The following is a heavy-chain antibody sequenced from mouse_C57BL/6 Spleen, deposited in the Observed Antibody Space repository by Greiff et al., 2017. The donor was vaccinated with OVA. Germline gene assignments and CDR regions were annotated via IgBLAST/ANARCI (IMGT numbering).Heavy chain of an antibody. CDR3: ARAPYYYGSSYSNYYAMDY. V-gene: IGHV14-3*01. Sequence: VQLQQSVAELVRPGASVKLSCTASGFNIKNTYMHWVKQRPEQGLEWIGRIDPANGNTKYAPKFQGKATITADTSSNTAYLQLSSLTSEDTAIYYCARAPYYYGSSYSNYYAMDYWGQGTSVTVSS. CDR2: IDPANGNT. J-gene: IGHJ4*01. D-gene: IGHD1-1*01. CDR1: GFNIKNTY.